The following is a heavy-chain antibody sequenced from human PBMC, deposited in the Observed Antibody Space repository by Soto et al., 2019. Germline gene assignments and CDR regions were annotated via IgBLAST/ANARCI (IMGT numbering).Heavy chain of an antibody. CDR3: AKDGNWLDVYFDV. D-gene: IGHD6-19*01. V-gene: IGHV3-23*01. CDR1: VIEFSNYA. Sequence: GGSLRLSCVASVIEFSNYAMSWVRQAPGKGLEWVSISSASGRSRYHADSVKGRFTISRDNSKNTLYLHMTNLRAEDTAVYYCAKDGNWLDVYFDVWGQGTPVTVSS. J-gene: IGHJ4*02. CDR2: SSASGRSR.